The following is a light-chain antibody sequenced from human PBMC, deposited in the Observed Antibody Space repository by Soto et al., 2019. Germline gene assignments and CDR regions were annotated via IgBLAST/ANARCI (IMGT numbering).Light chain of an antibody. CDR2: ENN. CDR3: GTWDSSLSAGV. CDR1: SSNIGNNY. J-gene: IGLJ2*01. V-gene: IGLV1-51*02. Sequence: QSVLTQPPSVSAAPGQTVTISCSGSSSNIGNNYVSWYQQLPGTAPKLLIYENNKPPSGIPDRFSGSKSGTSATLGITGLQTGDEADYYCGTWDSSLSAGVFGGGTKLTVL.